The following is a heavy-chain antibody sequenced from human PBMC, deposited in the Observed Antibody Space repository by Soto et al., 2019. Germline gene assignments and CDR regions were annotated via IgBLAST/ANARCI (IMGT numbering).Heavy chain of an antibody. CDR2: IYYSGST. V-gene: IGHV4-59*01. D-gene: IGHD6-19*01. CDR3: ARGPGIAVAGGGPFDY. CDR1: GGSISSYY. J-gene: IGHJ4*02. Sequence: SETLSLTCTVSGGSISSYYWSWIRQPPGKGLEWIGYIYYSGSTNYNPSLKSRVTISVDTSKNQFSLKLSSVTAADTAVYYCARGPGIAVAGGGPFDYWGQGTLVTVSS.